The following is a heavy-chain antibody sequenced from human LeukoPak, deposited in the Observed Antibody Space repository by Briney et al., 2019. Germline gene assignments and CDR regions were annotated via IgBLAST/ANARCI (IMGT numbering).Heavy chain of an antibody. V-gene: IGHV1-18*01. D-gene: IGHD6-19*01. CDR2: INGYNGNT. CDR1: GFTFTIFG. J-gene: IGHJ6*03. Sequence: ASVTVSYRASGFTFTIFGFSWVRQAPGQGLQWMGWINGYNGNTEYAQNLQGRVSMTRDLSTSTFYMQLTSLRSDDTAVYYCARDIGSASFQAGYHYYYMDVWGEGTTVTVSS. CDR3: ARDIGSASFQAGYHYYYMDV.